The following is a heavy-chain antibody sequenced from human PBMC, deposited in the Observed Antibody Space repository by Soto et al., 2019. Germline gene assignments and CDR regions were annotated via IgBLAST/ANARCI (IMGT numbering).Heavy chain of an antibody. Sequence: ASVKVSCKASGYTFTSYDINWVRQATGQGLEWMGRMNPNSGNTGYAQKFQGRVTMTRNTSISTAYMELSSLRSEDTAVYYCARGRHYDFWSAKKKYYYMDVWGKGTTVTVSS. CDR3: ARGRHYDFWSAKKKYYYMDV. J-gene: IGHJ6*03. CDR2: MNPNSGNT. D-gene: IGHD3-3*01. CDR1: GYTFTSYD. V-gene: IGHV1-8*01.